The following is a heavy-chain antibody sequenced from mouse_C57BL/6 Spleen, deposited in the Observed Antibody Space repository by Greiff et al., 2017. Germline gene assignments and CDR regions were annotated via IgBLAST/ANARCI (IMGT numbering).Heavy chain of an antibody. CDR2: IYPRSGNT. V-gene: IGHV1-81*01. D-gene: IGHD1-1*01. Sequence: QVQLQQSGAELARPGASVKLSCKASGYTFTSYGISWVKQRTGQGLEWIGEIYPRSGNTYYNEKFKGKATLTADKSSSTAYMELRSLTSEDSAVSFRAIYYGSSSYAMDCWGQGTSVSVSS. CDR3: AIYYGSSSYAMDC. CDR1: GYTFTSYG. J-gene: IGHJ4*01.